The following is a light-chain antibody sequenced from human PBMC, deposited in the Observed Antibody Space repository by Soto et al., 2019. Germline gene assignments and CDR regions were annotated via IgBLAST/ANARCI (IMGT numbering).Light chain of an antibody. V-gene: IGLV2-14*01. CDR3: TSWTTSTTMK. CDR1: SSDVGAYNY. Sequence: QSALTQPASVSGSPGQSITISCTETSSDVGAYNYVSWYQQHPGKAPKLMIYDVNIRPSGVSNRFSGSKSGNTASLTISGLQAEDEADYYCTSWTTSTTMKFGGGTKLTVL. CDR2: DVN. J-gene: IGLJ2*01.